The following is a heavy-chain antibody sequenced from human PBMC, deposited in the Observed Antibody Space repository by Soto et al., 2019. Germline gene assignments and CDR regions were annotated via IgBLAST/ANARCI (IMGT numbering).Heavy chain of an antibody. D-gene: IGHD2-2*01. CDR2: IYYSGST. CDR3: ARLFPAANHDAFDI. J-gene: IGHJ3*02. CDR1: GGSISSYY. Sequence: SETLSLTCTVSGGSISSYYWSWIRQPPGKGLEWIGYIYYSGSTNYNPSIKSRVTISVDTSKNQFSLKLSSVTAADTAVYYCARLFPAANHDAFDIWGQGTMVTVSS. V-gene: IGHV4-59*01.